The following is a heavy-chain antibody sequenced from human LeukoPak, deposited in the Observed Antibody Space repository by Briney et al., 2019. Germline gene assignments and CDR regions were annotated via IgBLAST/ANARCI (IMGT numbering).Heavy chain of an antibody. D-gene: IGHD6-13*01. CDR1: GFTFSGSA. Sequence: GGSLRLSCAASGFTFSGSAMHWVRQASGKGLGWVGRIRSKANSYATAYAASVKGRFTISRDDSKNTAYLQMNSLKTEDTAVYYCTSLGYSSSGNYYYYYMDVWGKGTTVTVSS. CDR3: TSLGYSSSGNYYYYYMDV. V-gene: IGHV3-73*01. J-gene: IGHJ6*03. CDR2: IRSKANSYAT.